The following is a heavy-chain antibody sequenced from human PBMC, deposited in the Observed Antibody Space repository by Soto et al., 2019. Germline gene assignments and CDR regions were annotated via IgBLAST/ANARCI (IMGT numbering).Heavy chain of an antibody. J-gene: IGHJ4*02. CDR2: ISYDGSNK. CDR3: AKSPFRWFGELLYRTPQTQ. Sequence: LRLSCAASGFTFSSYGMHWVRQAPGKGLEWVAVISYDGSNKYYADSVKGRFTISRDNSRNTLYLQMNSLRAEDTAVYYCAKSPFRWFGELLYRTPQTQWGQGTLVTVSS. D-gene: IGHD3-10*01. CDR1: GFTFSSYG. V-gene: IGHV3-30*18.